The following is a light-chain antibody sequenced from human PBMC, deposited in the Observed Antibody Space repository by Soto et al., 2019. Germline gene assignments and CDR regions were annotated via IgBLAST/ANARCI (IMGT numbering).Light chain of an antibody. CDR1: SSDVGGYNY. CDR2: DVS. Sequence: QSVLTQPASVSGSPGQSITISCTGTSSDVGGYNYVSWYQQHPGKAPKLMIYDVSNRPSGVSNRFSGSKSGNTAPLTISGLQAEDEADYYCSSYTSSSTPYVFGTGDQGHRP. V-gene: IGLV2-14*01. J-gene: IGLJ1*01. CDR3: SSYTSSSTPYV.